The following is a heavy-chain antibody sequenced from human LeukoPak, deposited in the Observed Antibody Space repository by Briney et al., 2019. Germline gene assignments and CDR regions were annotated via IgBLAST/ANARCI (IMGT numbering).Heavy chain of an antibody. CDR2: IIPILGIA. V-gene: IGHV1-69*04. D-gene: IGHD5-12*01. J-gene: IGHJ4*02. Sequence: SVKVSCKASGGTFSSYAISWVRQAPGQGLEWMGRIIPILGIANYAQKFQGRVTITADKSTSTAYMELSSLRSEDTAVYYCARDVATAYFDYWGQGTLVTVSS. CDR3: ARDVATAYFDY. CDR1: GGTFSSYA.